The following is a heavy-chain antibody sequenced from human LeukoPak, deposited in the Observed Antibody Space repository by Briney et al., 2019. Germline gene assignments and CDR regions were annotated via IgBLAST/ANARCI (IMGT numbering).Heavy chain of an antibody. J-gene: IGHJ3*02. CDR3: AKDYRAAAGMLSAFDI. Sequence: GGSLRLSCAASGFTFSSYAMHWVRQAPGKGLEWVAVISYDGSNKYYADSVKGRFTISRDNSKNTLYLQMNSLRAEDTAVYYCAKDYRAAAGMLSAFDIWGQGTMVTVSS. V-gene: IGHV3-30*04. CDR1: GFTFSSYA. D-gene: IGHD6-13*01. CDR2: ISYDGSNK.